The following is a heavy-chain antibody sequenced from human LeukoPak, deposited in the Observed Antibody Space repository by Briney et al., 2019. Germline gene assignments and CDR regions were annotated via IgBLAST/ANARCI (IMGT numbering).Heavy chain of an antibody. CDR2: INLNTGDT. Sequence: ASVKVSCKSSGFTFIGYYMHWVRQAPGQGLEWMGWINLNTGDTDYAPKFQGRVTMTRDTSITTAYMELSRLRYDDTGVYCCTRDQPALDYWGRGTLVTVSS. J-gene: IGHJ4*02. CDR3: TRDQPALDY. CDR1: GFTFIGYY. V-gene: IGHV1-2*02.